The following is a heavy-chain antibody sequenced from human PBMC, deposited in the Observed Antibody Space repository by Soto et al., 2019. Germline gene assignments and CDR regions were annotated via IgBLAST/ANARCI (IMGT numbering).Heavy chain of an antibody. D-gene: IGHD2-15*01. CDR2: ISYDGSNK. Sequence: HPGGSLRLSCAASGFTFSSYGMHWVRPAPGKGLEWVAVISYDGSNKYYADSVKGRFTISRDNSKNTLYLQMNSLRAEDTAVYYCAKDLLRYCSGGSCYPNLAWGQGTLVTVSS. CDR3: AKDLLRYCSGGSCYPNLA. V-gene: IGHV3-30*18. J-gene: IGHJ5*02. CDR1: GFTFSSYG.